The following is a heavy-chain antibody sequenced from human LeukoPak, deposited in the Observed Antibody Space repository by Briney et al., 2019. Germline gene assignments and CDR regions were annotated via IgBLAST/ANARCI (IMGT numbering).Heavy chain of an antibody. CDR1: GFTFSSYW. J-gene: IGHJ4*02. CDR3: ARDPTLIGNYFDY. Sequence: GGSLRLSCAASGFTFSSYWMSWVRQAPGKGLEWVAVIWYDGSNKYYADSVKGRFTISRDNSKNTLYLQMNSLRAEDTAVYYCARDPTLIGNYFDYWGQGTLVTVSS. CDR2: IWYDGSNK. V-gene: IGHV3-33*08. D-gene: IGHD3-16*01.